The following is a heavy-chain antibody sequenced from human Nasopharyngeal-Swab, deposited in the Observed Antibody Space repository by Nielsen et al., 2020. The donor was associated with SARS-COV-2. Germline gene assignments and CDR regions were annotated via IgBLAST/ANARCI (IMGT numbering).Heavy chain of an antibody. CDR2: INSDGSST. D-gene: IGHD3-3*01. V-gene: IGHV3-74*01. Sequence: GESLKISCAASGFTFSSYWMHWVRQAPGKGVVWVSRINSDGSSTSYADCVKGRFTISRDNAKNTLYLQMNSLRAEDTAVYYCARGYYDFWSGYAGFDPWGQGTLVTVSS. CDR3: ARGYYDFWSGYAGFDP. CDR1: GFTFSSYW. J-gene: IGHJ5*02.